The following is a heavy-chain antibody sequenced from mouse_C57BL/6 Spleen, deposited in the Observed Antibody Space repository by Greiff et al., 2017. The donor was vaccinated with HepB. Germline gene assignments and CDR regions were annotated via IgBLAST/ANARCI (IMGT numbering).Heavy chain of an antibody. CDR2: ISSGGSYT. Sequence: EVHLVESGGDLVKPGGSLKLSCAASGFTFSSYGMSWVRQTPDKRLEWVATISSGGSYTYYPDSVKGRFTISRDNAKNTLYLQMSSLKSADTAMYHCARWVTTVVGAMDYWGQGTSVTVSS. CDR1: GFTFSSYG. J-gene: IGHJ4*01. V-gene: IGHV5-6*01. CDR3: ARWVTTVVGAMDY. D-gene: IGHD1-1*01.